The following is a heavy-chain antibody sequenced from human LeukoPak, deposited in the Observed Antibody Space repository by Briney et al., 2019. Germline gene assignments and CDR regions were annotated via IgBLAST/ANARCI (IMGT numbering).Heavy chain of an antibody. J-gene: IGHJ4*02. CDR2: IYTSGST. Sequence: SQTLSLTCTVSGGSISSGSYYWSWIRQPAGKGLECIGRIYTSGSTNYNPSLKSRVTISVDTSKNQFSLKLSSVTAADTAVYYCTRVAYDSSGYYYTIDYWGQGTLVTVSS. V-gene: IGHV4-61*02. D-gene: IGHD3-22*01. CDR1: GGSISSGSYY. CDR3: TRVAYDSSGYYYTIDY.